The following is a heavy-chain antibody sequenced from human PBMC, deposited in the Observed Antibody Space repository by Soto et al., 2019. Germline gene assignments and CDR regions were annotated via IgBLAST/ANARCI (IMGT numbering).Heavy chain of an antibody. J-gene: IGHJ3*02. D-gene: IGHD3-22*01. V-gene: IGHV4-34*01. Sequence: SSETLSLTCAVYGGSFSGYYWSWIRQPPGKGLEWIGEINHSGSTNYNPSLKSRVTISVDTSKNQFPLKLSSVTAADTAVYYCARVDDSSGTINLIDAFDIWGQGTMVTVSS. CDR2: INHSGST. CDR1: GGSFSGYY. CDR3: ARVDDSSGTINLIDAFDI.